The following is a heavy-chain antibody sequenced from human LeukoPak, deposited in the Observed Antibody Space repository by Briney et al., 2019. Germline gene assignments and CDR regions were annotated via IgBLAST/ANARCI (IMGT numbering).Heavy chain of an antibody. Sequence: PGGSLRLSCAASRFTFSSYSMNWVRQAPGKGLEWVSSISSSGSYIYYADSVKGRFTISRDNAKNTLYLQMNSLRAEDTAVYYCAKGVVPAALYYFDYWGQGTLVTVSS. CDR2: ISSSGSYI. CDR3: AKGVVPAALYYFDY. J-gene: IGHJ4*02. D-gene: IGHD2-2*01. CDR1: RFTFSSYS. V-gene: IGHV3-21*04.